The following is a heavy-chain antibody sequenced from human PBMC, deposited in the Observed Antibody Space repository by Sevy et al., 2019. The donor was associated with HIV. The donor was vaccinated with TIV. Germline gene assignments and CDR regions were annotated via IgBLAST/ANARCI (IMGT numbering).Heavy chain of an antibody. V-gene: IGHV4-34*01. CDR2: INHSGST. J-gene: IGHJ6*02. CDR3: ARALGIAAAGTRGDGMDV. Sequence: SETLSLTYAVYGGSFSGYYWSWIRQPPGKGLEWIGEINHSGSTNYNPSLKSRVTISVDTSKNQFSLKLSSVTAADTALFYCARALGIAAAGTRGDGMDVWGQGTTVTVSS. D-gene: IGHD6-13*01. CDR1: GGSFSGYY.